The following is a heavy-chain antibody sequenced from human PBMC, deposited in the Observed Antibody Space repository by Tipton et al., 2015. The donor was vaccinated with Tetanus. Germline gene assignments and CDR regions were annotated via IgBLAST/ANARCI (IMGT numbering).Heavy chain of an antibody. Sequence: TLSLTCTVSGGSISSGGYYWNWVRQHPGKGLESIGYIYYSGSTYYNPSLKSRVTISVDTSKNQFSLRLSSVTAADTAVYYCARDHGITWGGMGYYYGMDVWGQGTTVTVSS. D-gene: IGHD3-16*01. CDR3: ARDHGITWGGMGYYYGMDV. CDR1: GGSISSGGYY. J-gene: IGHJ6*02. V-gene: IGHV4-30-4*08. CDR2: IYYSGST.